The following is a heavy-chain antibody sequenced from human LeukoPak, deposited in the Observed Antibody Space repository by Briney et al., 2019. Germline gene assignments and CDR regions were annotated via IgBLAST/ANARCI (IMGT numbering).Heavy chain of an antibody. J-gene: IGHJ4*02. D-gene: IGHD1-26*01. CDR2: INPNSGGT. Sequence: AASVKVSCKASGYTFTGYYMHWVRQAPGQGLEWMGWINPNSGGTNYAQKFQGRVTMTRDTSISTAHMELSRLRSDDTAVYYCAGIDSRRGYFDYWGQGTLVTVSS. CDR3: AGIDSRRGYFDY. CDR1: GYTFTGYY. V-gene: IGHV1-2*02.